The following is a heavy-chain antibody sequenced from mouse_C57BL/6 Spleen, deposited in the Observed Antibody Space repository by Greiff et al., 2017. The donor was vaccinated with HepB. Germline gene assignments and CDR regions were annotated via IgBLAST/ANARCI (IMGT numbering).Heavy chain of an antibody. CDR1: GYTFTSYW. Sequence: QVQLQQPGAELVMPGASVKLSCKASGYTFTSYWMHWVKQRPGQGLEWIGEIDPSDSYTNYNQKFKGKSTLTVDKSSSTAYMRLSSLTSEDSAVYYCARKSPDGYYWYVDVWGTGTTVTVSS. V-gene: IGHV1-69*01. CDR3: ARKSPDGYYWYVDV. J-gene: IGHJ1*03. CDR2: IDPSDSYT. D-gene: IGHD2-3*01.